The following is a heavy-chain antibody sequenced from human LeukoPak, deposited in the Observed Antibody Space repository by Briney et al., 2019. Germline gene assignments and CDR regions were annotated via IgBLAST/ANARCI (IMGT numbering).Heavy chain of an antibody. Sequence: SETLSLTCAADGGSFSGCYRSWIREPPGKGLEWIGEINHSGSTNYNPSLKSRVTISVDTSKNQLSLKLSSVTAADTAVYYCARSIVLMVYAKRKGYYFDYWGQGTLVTVSS. CDR1: GGSFSGCY. CDR3: ARSIVLMVYAKRKGYYFDY. J-gene: IGHJ4*02. V-gene: IGHV4-34*01. CDR2: INHSGST. D-gene: IGHD2-8*01.